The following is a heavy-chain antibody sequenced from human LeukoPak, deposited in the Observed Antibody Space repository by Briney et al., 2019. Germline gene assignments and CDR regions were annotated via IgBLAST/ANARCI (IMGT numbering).Heavy chain of an antibody. D-gene: IGHD3-10*01. V-gene: IGHV1-8*01. CDR3: TRGRGGTIVRGYMDY. J-gene: IGHJ4*02. CDR2: MNSNSGNT. Sequence: VASVKVSCKASGYTFINYDIMWVRHATGQGLELMRWMNSNSGNTGYAQKFQGRATMTRDTSMSTAYMELSSLRFEDTAVYYCTRGRGGTIVRGYMDYWGQGTLVTVSS. CDR1: GYTFINYD.